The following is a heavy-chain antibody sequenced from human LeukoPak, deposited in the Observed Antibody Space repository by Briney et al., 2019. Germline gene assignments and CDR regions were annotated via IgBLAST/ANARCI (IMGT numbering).Heavy chain of an antibody. V-gene: IGHV4-38-2*01. Sequence: SETLSLTCAVSGYSISSGYYWGWIRQPPGKGLEWIGSIYHSGSTYYNPSLKSRVTISVDTSKNQFSLKLSSVTAADTAVYYCARSQYQLLSVASDIWGQGTMVTVSS. D-gene: IGHD2-2*01. J-gene: IGHJ3*02. CDR1: GYSISSGYY. CDR2: IYHSGST. CDR3: ARSQYQLLSVASDI.